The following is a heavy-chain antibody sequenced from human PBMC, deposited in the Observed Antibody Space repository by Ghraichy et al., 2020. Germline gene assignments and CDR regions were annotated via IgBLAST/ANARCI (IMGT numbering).Heavy chain of an antibody. CDR3: ARAGYYDSSAILDY. D-gene: IGHD3-22*01. CDR2: IYHSGST. CDR1: GGSISSSNW. V-gene: IGHV4-4*02. Sequence: GTPSLTCAVSGGSISSSNWWSWVRQPPGKGLEWIGEIYHSGSTNYNPSLKSRVTISVDKSKNQFSLKLSSVTAADTAVYYCARAGYYDSSAILDYWGQGTLVTVSS. J-gene: IGHJ4*02.